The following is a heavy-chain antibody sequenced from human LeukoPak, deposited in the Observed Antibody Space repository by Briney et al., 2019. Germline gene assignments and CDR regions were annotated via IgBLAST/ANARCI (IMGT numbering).Heavy chain of an antibody. CDR1: GGTFSSYA. D-gene: IGHD5-12*01. CDR2: IIPIFGTA. Sequence: SVKVSRKASGGTFSSYAISWVRQAPGQGLEWMGGIIPIFGTANYAQKFQGRVTITTDESTSTAYMELSSLRSEDTAVYYCARGGGYGDYMDVWGKGTTVTVSS. CDR3: ARGGGYGDYMDV. J-gene: IGHJ6*03. V-gene: IGHV1-69*05.